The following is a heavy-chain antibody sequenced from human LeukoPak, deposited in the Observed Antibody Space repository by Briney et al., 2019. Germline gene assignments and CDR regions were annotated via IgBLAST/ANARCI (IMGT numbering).Heavy chain of an antibody. Sequence: GALVKVSCKASGYTSTSYGISWVRQAPGQGLEWMGWISAYNGNTNSAQNLQGRVTMTTDTSTSTAYMELRSLRSDDTAVYYCARDPDYLNLLYWGQGTLVTVSS. V-gene: IGHV1-18*01. D-gene: IGHD5-12*01. CDR3: ARDPDYLNLLY. J-gene: IGHJ4*02. CDR2: ISAYNGNT. CDR1: GYTSTSYG.